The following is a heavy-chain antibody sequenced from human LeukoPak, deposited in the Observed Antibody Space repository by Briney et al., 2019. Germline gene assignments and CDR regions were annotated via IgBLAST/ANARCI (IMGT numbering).Heavy chain of an antibody. CDR3: ASTRASIWFGPYYFDY. CDR2: IYTSGST. Sequence: SETLSLTCTVSGGSISSGSYYWSWIRQPAGKGLEWIGRIYTSGSTNYNPSLKSRVTISVDTSKNQFSLKLSSVTAADTAVYYCASTRASIWFGPYYFDYWGQGTLVTVSS. CDR1: GGSISSGSYY. D-gene: IGHD3-10*01. J-gene: IGHJ4*02. V-gene: IGHV4-61*02.